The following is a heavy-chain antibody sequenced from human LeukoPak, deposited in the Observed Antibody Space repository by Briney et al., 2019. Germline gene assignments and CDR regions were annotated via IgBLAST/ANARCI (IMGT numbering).Heavy chain of an antibody. Sequence: SVRVSCKASGGTLSSYAISWVRQAPGQGLEWMGGVIPIFGTANYAQEFQGRVTITADESTSTAYMELSSLRSEDTAVYYWARGGTTPSDFWSGSLGYYYYYYMDYWGKGTTGTVSS. CDR1: GGTLSSYA. J-gene: IGHJ6*03. D-gene: IGHD3-3*01. V-gene: IGHV1-69*13. CDR2: VIPIFGTA. CDR3: ARGGTTPSDFWSGSLGYYYYYYMDY.